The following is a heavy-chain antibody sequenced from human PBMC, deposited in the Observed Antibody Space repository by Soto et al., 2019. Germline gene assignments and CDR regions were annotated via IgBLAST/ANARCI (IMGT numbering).Heavy chain of an antibody. CDR2: IYDAGST. CDR1: GGSISSNNW. CDR3: ASKAAAAQGSFDY. Sequence: QVQLQESGPGLVKPSGTLSLTCAVSGGSISSNNWWSWVRQPPGKGLEWIGEIYDAGSTNYNPSLTSRVTVSVDKSRNQFALKVSSVTAADTAVYYCASKAAAAQGSFDYWGQGTLVTVSS. J-gene: IGHJ4*02. D-gene: IGHD6-13*01. V-gene: IGHV4-4*02.